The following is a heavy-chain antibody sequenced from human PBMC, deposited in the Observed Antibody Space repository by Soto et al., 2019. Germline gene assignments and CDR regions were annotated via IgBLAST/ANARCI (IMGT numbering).Heavy chain of an antibody. CDR1: GYMFISYG. CDR3: VRDLDGSGSYYTDS. J-gene: IGHJ5*01. Sequence: ASVKVSCKASGYMFISYGINWVRQAPGQGLEWMGWISAYNGNTKYAQNLQGRVTMTTDTSTSTAYMEMRSLRSDDTAVYYCVRDLDGSGSYYTDSWAAGTMVTVSS. D-gene: IGHD3-10*01. CDR2: ISAYNGNT. V-gene: IGHV1-18*01.